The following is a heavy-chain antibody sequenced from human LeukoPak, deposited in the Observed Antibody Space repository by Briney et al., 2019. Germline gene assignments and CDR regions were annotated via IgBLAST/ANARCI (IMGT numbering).Heavy chain of an antibody. CDR3: AGYYGSGSSGLDAIDY. D-gene: IGHD3-10*01. Sequence: SETLSLTCTVSGGSISSYYWGWIRQPPGKGLEWIGSIYYSGSTYYNPSLKSRVTISVDTSKNQFSLKLSSVTAADTAVYSCAGYYGSGSSGLDAIDYWGQGTLVTVSS. CDR1: GGSISSYY. J-gene: IGHJ4*02. CDR2: IYYSGST. V-gene: IGHV4-39*07.